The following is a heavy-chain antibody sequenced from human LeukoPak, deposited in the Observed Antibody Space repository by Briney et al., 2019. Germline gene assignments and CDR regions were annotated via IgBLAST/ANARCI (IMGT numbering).Heavy chain of an antibody. Sequence: KPGGSLRLSCAASGFTFSKAWMSWVRQAPGKGLEWVGRINCKTDRGLTDYAAPVKGGFTISRDDSKNTLYLQMNSLKAEDTAVYYCTTEKTRLFYYGSGSPGWAPLTFDYWGQGTLVTVSS. V-gene: IGHV3-15*01. CDR3: TTEKTRLFYYGSGSPGWAPLTFDY. J-gene: IGHJ4*02. D-gene: IGHD3-10*01. CDR2: INCKTDRGLT. CDR1: GFTFSKAW.